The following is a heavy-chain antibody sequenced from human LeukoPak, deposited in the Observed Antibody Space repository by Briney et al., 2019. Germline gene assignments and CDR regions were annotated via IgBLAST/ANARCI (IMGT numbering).Heavy chain of an antibody. CDR3: AKNSYGPYYFDY. J-gene: IGHJ4*02. CDR1: GFTFSSYA. Sequence: GGSLRLSCAVSGFTFSSYAMSWVRQAPGKGLEWVSAISAGGGSTYYADSVKGRFTISRDNSKNTLYLQMNSLRAEDTAVYYCAKNSYGPYYFDYWGQGTLVTVSS. CDR2: ISAGGGST. V-gene: IGHV3-23*01. D-gene: IGHD5-18*01.